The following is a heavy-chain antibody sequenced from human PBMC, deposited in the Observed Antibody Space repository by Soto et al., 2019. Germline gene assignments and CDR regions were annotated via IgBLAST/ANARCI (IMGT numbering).Heavy chain of an antibody. V-gene: IGHV3-7*01. CDR2: IKQDGSEK. CDR3: ARASSSSDYYYGMDV. CDR1: GFTFRSYW. Sequence: GGSLRLSCAPSGFTFRSYWMSWVRHAPGKGLEWVANIKQDGSEKYYVDSVKGRFTISRDNAKNSLYLQMNSLRAEDTAVYYCARASSSSDYYYGMDVWGQGTTVTVSS. D-gene: IGHD6-6*01. J-gene: IGHJ6*02.